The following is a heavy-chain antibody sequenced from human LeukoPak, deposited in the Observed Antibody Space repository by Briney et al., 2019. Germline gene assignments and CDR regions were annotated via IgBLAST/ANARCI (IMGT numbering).Heavy chain of an antibody. CDR3: ARDKIVGATHFDY. Sequence: PGGSLRLSCAASGFTFSSYAMHWVRQAPGKGLEWVANIQQDGSEKYYVDSVKGRFTISRDNAKNSLYLQMNSLRAEDTAVYYCARDKIVGATHFDYWGQGTLVTVSS. V-gene: IGHV3-7*01. CDR2: IQQDGSEK. CDR1: GFTFSSYA. J-gene: IGHJ4*02. D-gene: IGHD1-26*01.